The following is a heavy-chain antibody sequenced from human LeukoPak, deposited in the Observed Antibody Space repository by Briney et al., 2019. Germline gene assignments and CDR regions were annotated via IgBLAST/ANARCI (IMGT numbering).Heavy chain of an antibody. CDR2: INGDGSAT. Sequence: GGSLRLSCAASGSTFSRNWMHWVRQTPGKGLVWVSRINGDGSATTYADSVAGRFTISRDNAKNTIYLQMTSLRAEDTAVYYCARVVRGIISYYYYYMDLWGKGTTVTVSS. CDR1: GSTFSRNW. V-gene: IGHV3-74*01. CDR3: ARVVRGIISYYYYYMDL. J-gene: IGHJ6*03. D-gene: IGHD3-10*01.